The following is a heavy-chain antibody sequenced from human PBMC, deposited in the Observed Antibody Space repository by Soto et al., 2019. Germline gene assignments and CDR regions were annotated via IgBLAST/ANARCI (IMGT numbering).Heavy chain of an antibody. J-gene: IGHJ4*02. V-gene: IGHV4-59*11. D-gene: IGHD6-19*01. CDR2: IFYSRST. Sequence: SETLSLTCTVCGGSISGHYWSWMRQPPGKGLEWIGYIFYSRSTNYNPSLKSRITISVDTSKNQFSLKLSSVTAADTAVYYCARVGSSGWAPDYWGQGTLVTVSS. CDR1: GGSISGHY. CDR3: ARVGSSGWAPDY.